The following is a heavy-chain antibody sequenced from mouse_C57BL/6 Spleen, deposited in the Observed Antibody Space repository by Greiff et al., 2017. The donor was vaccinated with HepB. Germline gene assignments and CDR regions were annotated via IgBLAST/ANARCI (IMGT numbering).Heavy chain of an antibody. V-gene: IGHV1-81*01. CDR2: IYPRSGNT. CDR1: GYTFASYG. Sequence: VQVVESGAELARPGASVKLSCKASGYTFASYGISWVKQRTGQGLEWIGEIYPRSGNTYYNEKFKGKATLTADKSSSTAYMELRSLTSEDSAVYFCARWDEDYWGQGTTLTVSS. CDR3: ARWDEDY. J-gene: IGHJ2*01. D-gene: IGHD4-1*01.